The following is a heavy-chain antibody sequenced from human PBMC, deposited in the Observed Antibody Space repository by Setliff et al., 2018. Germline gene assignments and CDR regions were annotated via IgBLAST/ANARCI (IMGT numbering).Heavy chain of an antibody. CDR1: GGSISSSSYY. Sequence: KPSETLSLTCTVSGGSISSSSYYWGWIRQPPGKGLEWIGSIYYSGSTYYNPSLKSRVTISVDTSKNQFSLKLSSVTAADTAVYYCARRGQGFTNPFDYWGQGTLVTVSS. D-gene: IGHD2-8*01. V-gene: IGHV4-39*01. J-gene: IGHJ4*02. CDR3: ARRGQGFTNPFDY. CDR2: IYYSGST.